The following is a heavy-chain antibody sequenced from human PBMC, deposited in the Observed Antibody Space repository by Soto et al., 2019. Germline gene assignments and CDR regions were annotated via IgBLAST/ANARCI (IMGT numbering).Heavy chain of an antibody. CDR2: ISAYNGNT. CDR3: ESDLPPVDY. Sequence: QVQLVQSGAEVKKPGASVKVSCKASGYTFTSYGINWVRQAPGQGLEWMGWISAYNGNTNYAQKLQVRVTMTTDTATTTDYMELRSLRSDDTAVYYCESDLPPVDYWGQGTLVTVSS. CDR1: GYTFTSYG. V-gene: IGHV1-18*01. J-gene: IGHJ4*02.